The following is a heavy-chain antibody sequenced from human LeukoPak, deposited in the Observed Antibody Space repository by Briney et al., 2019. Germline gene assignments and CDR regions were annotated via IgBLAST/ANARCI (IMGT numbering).Heavy chain of an antibody. CDR3: ARRGGGVTYYFEN. CDR2: ISNSGGGT. Sequence: GGSLRLSCAASGFTFSSYAMSWVRQAPGKGLEWVSTISNSGGGTYSADSVQGRITISRDNSRNTLYLQMNSLTAEDTAVYYCARRGGGVTYYFENWGQGTLVTVSS. J-gene: IGHJ4*02. CDR1: GFTFSSYA. D-gene: IGHD1-14*01. V-gene: IGHV3-23*01.